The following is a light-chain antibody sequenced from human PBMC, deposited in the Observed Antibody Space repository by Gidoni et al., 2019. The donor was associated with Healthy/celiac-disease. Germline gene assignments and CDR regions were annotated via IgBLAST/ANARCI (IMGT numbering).Light chain of an antibody. CDR1: QIVSSY. J-gene: IGKJ2*01. Sequence: EIVLTQPPATRSSSPGARATLSCKASQIVSSYLAWYQQKPGQAPRLLIYDASNRATGIPARFSGSGSGTDFTLPFNTLEPEDFAVYYCQQRSNWPSAFGQGTKLEIK. CDR3: QQRSNWPSA. CDR2: DAS. V-gene: IGKV3-11*01.